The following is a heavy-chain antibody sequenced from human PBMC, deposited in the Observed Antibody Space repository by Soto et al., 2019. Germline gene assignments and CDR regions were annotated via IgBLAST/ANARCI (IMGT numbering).Heavy chain of an antibody. J-gene: IGHJ4*02. D-gene: IGHD3-3*01. V-gene: IGHV4-31*03. CDR2: IYYSGST. CDR1: GGSISSGGYY. CDR3: ARFTIFGVVISYYFDY. Sequence: PSETLSLTCTVSGGSISSGGYYWSWIRQHPGKGLEWIGYIYYSGSTYYNPSLKSRVTISVDTSKNQFSLKLSSVTAADTAVYYCARFTIFGVVISYYFDYWGQGTLVTVYS.